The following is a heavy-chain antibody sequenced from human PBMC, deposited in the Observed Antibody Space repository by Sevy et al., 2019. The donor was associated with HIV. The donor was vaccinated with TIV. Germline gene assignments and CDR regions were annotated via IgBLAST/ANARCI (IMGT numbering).Heavy chain of an antibody. V-gene: IGHV3-23*01. CDR3: AKDSMYYDFWSGYYSYFDY. CDR2: ISGSGGST. CDR1: GFTFSSYA. J-gene: IGHJ4*02. D-gene: IGHD3-3*01. Sequence: GGSQRLSCAASGFTFSSYAMSWVRQAPGKGLEWVSAISGSGGSTYYADSVKGRFTISRDNSKNTLYLQMNSLRAEDTAVYYCAKDSMYYDFWSGYYSYFDYWGQGTLVTVSS.